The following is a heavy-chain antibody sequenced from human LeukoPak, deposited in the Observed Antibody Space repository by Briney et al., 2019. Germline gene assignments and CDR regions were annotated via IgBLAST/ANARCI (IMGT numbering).Heavy chain of an antibody. CDR2: IYWNDDK. CDR3: AHRRGYSSSDDAFDI. V-gene: IGHV2-5*01. CDR1: GFSLSTSGVG. J-gene: IGHJ3*02. Sequence: GSGPTLVKPTQTLTLTCTFSGFSLSTSGVGVGWIRQPPGKALEWLALIYWNDDKRYSPSLKSRLTITKDTSKNQVVLTMTNMDPVDTATYYCAHRRGYSSSDDAFDIWGQGTMVTVSS. D-gene: IGHD6-13*01.